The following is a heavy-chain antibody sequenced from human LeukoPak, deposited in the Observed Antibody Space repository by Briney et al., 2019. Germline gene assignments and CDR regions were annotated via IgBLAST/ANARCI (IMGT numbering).Heavy chain of an antibody. CDR1: GGSFSGYY. CDR2: INHSGST. V-gene: IGHV4-34*01. J-gene: IGHJ5*02. Sequence: SDTLSLTCAVYGGSFSGYYWSWIRQPPGKGLEWIGEINHSGSTNYNPSLKSRVTISVDTSKNQFSLKLSSVTAADTAVYYCARGKGSMVRGVFNWFDPWGQGTLVTVSS. D-gene: IGHD3-10*01. CDR3: ARGKGSMVRGVFNWFDP.